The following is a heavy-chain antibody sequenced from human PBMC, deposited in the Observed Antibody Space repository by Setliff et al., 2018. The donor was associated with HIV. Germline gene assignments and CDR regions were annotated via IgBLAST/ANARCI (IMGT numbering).Heavy chain of an antibody. CDR2: ITDTGHT. CDR1: GGSLTNHY. CDR3: ARVGYYDSSFDY. J-gene: IGHJ4*02. D-gene: IGHD3-22*01. Sequence: SETLSLTCTVYGGSLTNHYWTWIRQPPGRGLEWIGEITDTGHTNYNSSLRSRATISLDTPRKQFSLKLTSVTAADTAVYYCARVGYYDSSFDYWGQGTLVTVSS. V-gene: IGHV4-34*01.